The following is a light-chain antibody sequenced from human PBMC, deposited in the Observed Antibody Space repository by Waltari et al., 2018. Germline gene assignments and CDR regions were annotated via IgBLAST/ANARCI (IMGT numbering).Light chain of an antibody. J-gene: IGLJ2*01. CDR3: ASFISSTSGV. V-gene: IGLV2-14*03. Sequence: QSALTHPDSVSGSPGQTITISCTGTSSYVRDYKYVSWYQQYPGKAPKVIIYDAINRPSGVSNRFSGSKSGNSASLTISGLQAEDEAHYFCASFISSTSGVFGGGTRLTVL. CDR2: DAI. CDR1: SSYVRDYKY.